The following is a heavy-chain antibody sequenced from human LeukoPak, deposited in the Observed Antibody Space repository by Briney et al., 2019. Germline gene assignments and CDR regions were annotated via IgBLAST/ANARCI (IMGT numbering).Heavy chain of an antibody. V-gene: IGHV4-34*01. CDR1: GGSFSGYY. J-gene: IGHJ4*02. Sequence: PSETLSLTCAVYGGSFSGYYWSWIRQPPGKGLEWIGEINHSGSTNYNPSLKSRVTISVDTSKNQFSLKLSSVTAADTAVYYCARGGPFWTRSRPRGWLARDFDYWGQGTLVTVSS. D-gene: IGHD3/OR15-3a*01. CDR2: INHSGST. CDR3: ARGGPFWTRSRPRGWLARDFDY.